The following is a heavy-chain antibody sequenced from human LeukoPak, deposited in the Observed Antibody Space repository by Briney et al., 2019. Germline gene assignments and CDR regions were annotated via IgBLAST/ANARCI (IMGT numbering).Heavy chain of an antibody. D-gene: IGHD6-6*01. CDR3: AKDLAAARPFDY. V-gene: IGHV3-30*02. CDR2: IRYDGSNK. J-gene: IGHJ4*02. Sequence: GGSLRLSCAASGFTFSSYGMHWVRQAPGKGLEWVAFIRYDGSNKYYADSVKGRFTISRDNSKNTLYLQMNSLRADDTAVYYCAKDLAAARPFDYWGQGTLVTVSS. CDR1: GFTFSSYG.